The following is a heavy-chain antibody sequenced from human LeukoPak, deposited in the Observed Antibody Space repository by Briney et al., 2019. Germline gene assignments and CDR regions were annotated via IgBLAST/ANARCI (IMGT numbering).Heavy chain of an antibody. Sequence: GGSLRLSCAASGFTFSSYGMSWVRQAPGKGLEWVSAISGSGGSTYYADSVKGRFTISRDNSKNTLYLQMNSLRAEDTAVYYCAKDPSRRYYYDSSGYTVPLDYWGQGTLVTVSS. CDR2: ISGSGGST. J-gene: IGHJ4*02. CDR3: AKDPSRRYYYDSSGYTVPLDY. V-gene: IGHV3-23*01. D-gene: IGHD3-22*01. CDR1: GFTFSSYG.